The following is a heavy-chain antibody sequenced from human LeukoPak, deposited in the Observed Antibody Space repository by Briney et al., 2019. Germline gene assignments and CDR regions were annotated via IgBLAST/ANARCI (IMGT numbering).Heavy chain of an antibody. J-gene: IGHJ4*02. D-gene: IGHD3-3*01. V-gene: IGHV1-69*13. CDR3: ARGGWSDFWSGYYSY. CDR1: GGTFSSYA. Sequence: ASVKVSCKASGGTFSSYAISWVRQAPGQGLEWMGGIIPIFGTANYAQKFQGRVTITADESTSTAYMELSSLRSEDTAVYYCARGGWSDFWSGYYSYWGQGTLVTVSS. CDR2: IIPIFGTA.